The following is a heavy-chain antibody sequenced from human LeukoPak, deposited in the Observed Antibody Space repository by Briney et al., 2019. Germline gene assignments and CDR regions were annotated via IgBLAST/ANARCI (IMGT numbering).Heavy chain of an antibody. V-gene: IGHV4-61*02. Sequence: SETLSLTCTVSGGSISSGSYYWSWIRQPAGKGLEWIGRIYTSGSTNYNPSLKSRVTISVDTSKNQFSLKLSSVTAADTAVYYCARQSRGYSYGMFDYWGQGTLVTVSS. CDR1: GGSISSGSYY. D-gene: IGHD5-18*01. CDR3: ARQSRGYSYGMFDY. J-gene: IGHJ4*02. CDR2: IYTSGST.